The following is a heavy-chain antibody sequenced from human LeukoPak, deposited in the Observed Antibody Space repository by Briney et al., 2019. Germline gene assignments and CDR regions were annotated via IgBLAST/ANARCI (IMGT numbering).Heavy chain of an antibody. J-gene: IGHJ4*02. Sequence: AGGSLRLSCSASGFIVNNYVMHWVRQAPGKGLEYVSTISSNGVNTYYADSVKGRFTISRDNSKNTLYLEMSSLRGEDTALYYCVKGIGGGGATNGHFDYWGQGTLVTVSS. CDR2: ISSNGVNT. D-gene: IGHD2-21*01. CDR1: GFIVNNYV. CDR3: VKGIGGGGATNGHFDY. V-gene: IGHV3-64D*06.